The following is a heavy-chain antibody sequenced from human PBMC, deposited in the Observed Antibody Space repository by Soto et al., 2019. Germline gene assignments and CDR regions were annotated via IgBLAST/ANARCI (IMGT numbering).Heavy chain of an antibody. CDR3: ARDYGGNPRGSDY. J-gene: IGHJ4*02. D-gene: IGHD4-17*01. CDR2: MNPNSGNT. V-gene: IGHV1-8*01. CDR1: GYTFTSYD. Sequence: GTSVKFSCKASGYTFTSYDINWVRQATGQGLEWMGWMNPNSGNTGYAQKFQGRVTMTRNTSISTAYMELRSLRSDDTAVYYCARDYGGNPRGSDYWGQGTLVTVSS.